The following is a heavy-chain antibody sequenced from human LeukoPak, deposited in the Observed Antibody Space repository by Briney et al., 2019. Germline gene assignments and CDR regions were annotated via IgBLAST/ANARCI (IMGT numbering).Heavy chain of an antibody. CDR2: INHSGST. CDR3: ARGALDYYDSSGYSTPYYFDY. D-gene: IGHD3-22*01. Sequence: SETLPLTCAVYGGSFSGYYWSWIRQPPGKGLEWIGEINHSGSTNYNPSLKSRVTISVDTSKNQFSLKLSSVTAADTAVYYCARGALDYYDSSGYSTPYYFDYWGQGTLVTVSS. CDR1: GGSFSGYY. V-gene: IGHV4-34*01. J-gene: IGHJ4*02.